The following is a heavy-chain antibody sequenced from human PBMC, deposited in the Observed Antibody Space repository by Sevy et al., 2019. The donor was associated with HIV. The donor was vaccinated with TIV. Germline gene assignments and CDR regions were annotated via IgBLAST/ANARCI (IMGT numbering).Heavy chain of an antibody. V-gene: IGHV1-2*06. CDR2: INPNSGGT. CDR3: ARDRYWGGSYDGWFDP. D-gene: IGHD2-15*01. CDR1: GYTFTGYY. J-gene: IGHJ5*02. Sequence: GESLKISCKASGYTFTGYYMHWVRQAPGQGLEWMGRINPNSGGTNYAQKFQGRVTMTRDTSISTAYMELSRLRSDDTAVYYCARDRYWGGSYDGWFDPWGQGTLVTVSS.